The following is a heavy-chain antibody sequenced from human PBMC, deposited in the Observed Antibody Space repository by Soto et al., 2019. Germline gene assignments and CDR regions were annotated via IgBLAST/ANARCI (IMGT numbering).Heavy chain of an antibody. J-gene: IGHJ3*01. CDR3: ARGGYSSGWYHGAFDV. Sequence: EVQLEESGGDLVQPGGSLRLSCAASGFSVNANYMTWVRQAPGKGLEWVSFIYNSGSTFYADSVKGRFTISRLTSKNTLFLQMNNLRPEDTAVYYCARGGYSSGWYHGAFDVWGQGTMVTVSS. V-gene: IGHV3-53*04. D-gene: IGHD6-19*01. CDR1: GFSVNANY. CDR2: IYNSGST.